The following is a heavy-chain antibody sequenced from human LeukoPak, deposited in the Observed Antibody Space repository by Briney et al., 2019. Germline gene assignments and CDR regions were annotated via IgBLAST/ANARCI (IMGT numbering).Heavy chain of an antibody. V-gene: IGHV3-53*01. Sequence: GGSLRLSCAASGFTVSSNYMSWVRQAPGKGLEWVSVIYSGGSTYHADSVKGRFTISRDNSKNTLYLQMNSLRAEDTAVYYCATFGGSSSSDYFDYWGQGTLVTVSS. D-gene: IGHD6-6*01. CDR3: ATFGGSSSSDYFDY. J-gene: IGHJ4*02. CDR2: IYSGGST. CDR1: GFTVSSNY.